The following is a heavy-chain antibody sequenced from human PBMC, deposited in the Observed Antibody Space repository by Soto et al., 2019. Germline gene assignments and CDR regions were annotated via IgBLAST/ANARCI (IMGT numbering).Heavy chain of an antibody. J-gene: IGHJ6*02. V-gene: IGHV3-48*03. CDR2: ISSSGSTI. CDR1: GFTFSSYE. Sequence: EVQLVESGGGLVQPGGSLRLSCAASGFTFSSYEMNWVRQAPGKGLEWVSYISSSGSTIYYADSVKGRFTISRDNAKNSLYLQMNSLRAEDTAVYYCARDYQIAAPSSWFHTSNYYYYGMDVWGQGTTVTVSS. CDR3: ARDYQIAAPSSWFHTSNYYYYGMDV. D-gene: IGHD6-13*01.